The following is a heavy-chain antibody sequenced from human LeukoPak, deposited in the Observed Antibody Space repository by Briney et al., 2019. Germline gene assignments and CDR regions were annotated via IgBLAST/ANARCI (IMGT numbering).Heavy chain of an antibody. D-gene: IGHD6-6*01. CDR1: GYTFTGYY. CDR2: INPNSGGT. CDR3: ARADGQHHYSSSWLRP. J-gene: IGHJ5*02. V-gene: IGHV1-2*06. Sequence: ASVKVSCKASGYTFTGYYMHWVRQAPGQGLEWMGRINPNSGGTNYAQKFQGRVTMTRDTSISTAYMELSRLRSDDTAVYYCARADGQHHYSSSWLRPWGQGTLVTVSS.